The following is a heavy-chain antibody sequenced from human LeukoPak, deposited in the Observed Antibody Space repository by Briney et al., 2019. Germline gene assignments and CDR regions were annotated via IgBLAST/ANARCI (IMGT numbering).Heavy chain of an antibody. Sequence: SETLSLTCTVSGGSISSSSYYWGWLRQPPGTGREWIGSIYYSGSTYYNPSLKSRVTISVDTSKNQFSLQLSSVTAADPAVYYCARGGLGRQQRALDPWGPGTLVTVSS. J-gene: IGHJ5*02. CDR2: IYYSGST. D-gene: IGHD6-13*01. CDR3: ARGGLGRQQRALDP. CDR1: GGSISSSSYY. V-gene: IGHV4-39*07.